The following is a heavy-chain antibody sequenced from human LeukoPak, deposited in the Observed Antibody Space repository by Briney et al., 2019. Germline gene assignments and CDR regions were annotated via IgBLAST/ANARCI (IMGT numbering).Heavy chain of an antibody. D-gene: IGHD3-10*01. V-gene: IGHV1-24*01. CDR2: YDPEDGET. Sequence: ASVKVSCKVSGYTLTELSMHWVRQAPGKGLEWMGGYDPEDGETIYAQKFQGRATMTEDTSTGTAYMELRSLRSEDTAVYYCVTVSALLFGEFGDFDYWGQGTLVTVSS. CDR1: GYTLTELS. CDR3: VTVSALLFGEFGDFDY. J-gene: IGHJ4*02.